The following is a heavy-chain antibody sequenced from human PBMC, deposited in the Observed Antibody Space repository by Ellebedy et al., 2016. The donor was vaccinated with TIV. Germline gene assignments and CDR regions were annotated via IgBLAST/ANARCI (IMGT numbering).Heavy chain of an antibody. CDR3: AREPKGYFGYDYLDYFDY. Sequence: GESLKISCAVSGFTFTTYWMSWVRQAPGKGLEWVADIKQDGSEKYYVESVKGRFTISRDNAKNSLYLQMSGLRVEDTAVYYCAREPKGYFGYDYLDYFDYWGQGTLVTVSS. CDR1: GFTFTTYW. J-gene: IGHJ4*02. CDR2: IKQDGSEK. D-gene: IGHD5-12*01. V-gene: IGHV3-7*01.